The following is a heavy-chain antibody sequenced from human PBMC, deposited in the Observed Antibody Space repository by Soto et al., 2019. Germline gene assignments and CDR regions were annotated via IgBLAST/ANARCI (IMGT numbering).Heavy chain of an antibody. CDR3: AQTHQREWLSPFDD. D-gene: IGHD3-3*01. CDR2: ISGSGGST. V-gene: IGHV3-23*01. CDR1: GFTFSSYS. Sequence: XGALRLSLSASGFTFSSYSMGWVRQAPGKGLEWVSAISGSGGSTYYADSVKGRFTISRDNSKNTLYLQMKSLRAEDTAVYYCAQTHQREWLSPFDDWGQGTLVTVSS. J-gene: IGHJ4*02.